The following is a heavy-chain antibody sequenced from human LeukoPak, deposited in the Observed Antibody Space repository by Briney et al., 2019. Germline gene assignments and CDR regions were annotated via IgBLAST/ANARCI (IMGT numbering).Heavy chain of an antibody. D-gene: IGHD3/OR15-3a*01. V-gene: IGHV3-30*18. CDR3: AKAFFGWSADY. CDR2: ISYDGSNK. Sequence: GGSLRLSCAASGFTFSSYGMHWVRQAPGKGLEWVAVISYDGSNKYYADSVKGRFTISRDNSKNTLYLQMNSLRAEDTAVYYCAKAFFGWSADYWGQGTLVTVSS. J-gene: IGHJ4*02. CDR1: GFTFSSYG.